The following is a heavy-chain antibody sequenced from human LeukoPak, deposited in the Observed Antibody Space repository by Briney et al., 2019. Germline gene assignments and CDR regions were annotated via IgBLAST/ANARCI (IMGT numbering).Heavy chain of an antibody. J-gene: IGHJ4*02. CDR1: GFTFDNYG. V-gene: IGHV3-23*01. Sequence: PGGSLRLSCAASGFTFDNYGMSWVRQAPGKGLEWVSGISGSGGSTYYADSVRGGFTISRYNSKNTLFIQLNRLRAADTAIYYCAKVAATSVGPLYYWVQGTLVTVSS. CDR2: ISGSGGST. D-gene: IGHD2-15*01. CDR3: AKVAATSVGPLYY.